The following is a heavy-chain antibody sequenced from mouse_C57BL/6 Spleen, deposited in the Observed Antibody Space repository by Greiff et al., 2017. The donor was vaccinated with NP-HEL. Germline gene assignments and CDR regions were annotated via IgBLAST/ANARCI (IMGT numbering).Heavy chain of an antibody. CDR3: ARGDREFAY. V-gene: IGHV5-17*01. Sequence: EVQLQESGGGLVKPGGSLKLSCAASGFTFSDYGMHWVRQAPEKGLEWVAYISSGSSTIYYADTVKGRFTISRDNAKNTLFLQMTSLRSEDTAMYYCARGDREFAYWGQGTLVTVSA. J-gene: IGHJ3*01. CDR2: ISSGSSTI. CDR1: GFTFSDYG. D-gene: IGHD3-3*01.